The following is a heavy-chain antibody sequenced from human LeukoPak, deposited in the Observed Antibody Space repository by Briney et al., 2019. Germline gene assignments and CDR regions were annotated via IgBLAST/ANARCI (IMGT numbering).Heavy chain of an antibody. CDR1: GGSFSGYY. V-gene: IGHV4-34*01. Sequence: PSETLSLTCAVYGGSFSGYYWSWIRQPPGKELEWIGEINHSGSTNYNPSLKSRVTISVDTSKNQFSLKLSSVTAADTAVYYCARGYVLQFLEWLPSHMDVWGKGTTVTVSS. CDR2: INHSGST. CDR3: ARGYVLQFLEWLPSHMDV. D-gene: IGHD3-3*01. J-gene: IGHJ6*04.